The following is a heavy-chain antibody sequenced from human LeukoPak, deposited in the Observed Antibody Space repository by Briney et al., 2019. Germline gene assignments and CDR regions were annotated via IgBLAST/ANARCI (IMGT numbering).Heavy chain of an antibody. CDR2: IRYDGSNK. J-gene: IGHJ4*02. D-gene: IGHD1-26*01. CDR1: GFTFSSYG. Sequence: GGSLRLSCAASGFTFSSYGMHWVRQAPGKGLEWVAFIRYDGSNKYYADSVKGRFTISRDNSKNTLYLQMSSLRAEDTAVYYCATDQSDSGSYIFDYWGQGTLVTASS. CDR3: ATDQSDSGSYIFDY. V-gene: IGHV3-30*02.